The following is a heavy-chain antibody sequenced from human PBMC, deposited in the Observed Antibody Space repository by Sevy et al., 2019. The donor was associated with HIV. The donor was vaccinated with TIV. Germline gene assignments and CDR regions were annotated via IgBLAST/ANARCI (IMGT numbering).Heavy chain of an antibody. J-gene: IGHJ4*02. CDR3: VRAKYIPGSDYFDY. CDR1: GFTFSGYT. V-gene: IGHV3-21*03. Sequence: GGYLRLSCTAAGFTFSGYTMNWVRQAPGKGLEWISSISSTSSYIEYADSVKGRFTISRDNAKNSLYLQMNSLTAEDTAVYFCVRAKYIPGSDYFDYWGQGTLVTVSS. D-gene: IGHD3-10*01. CDR2: ISSTSSYI.